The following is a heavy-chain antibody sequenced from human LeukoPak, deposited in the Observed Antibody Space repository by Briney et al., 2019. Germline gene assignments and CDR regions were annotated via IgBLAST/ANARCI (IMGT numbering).Heavy chain of an antibody. D-gene: IGHD6-19*01. J-gene: IGHJ4*02. CDR3: ARKRSGWCKERLAGYFDY. CDR1: GGSISSYY. V-gene: IGHV4-34*01. CDR2: INHSGST. Sequence: SETLSLTCTVSGGSISSYYWSWIRQPPGKGLEWIGEINHSGSTNYNPSLKSRVTISVDTSKNQFSLKLSSVTAADTAVYYCARKRSGWCKERLAGYFDYWGQGTLVTVSS.